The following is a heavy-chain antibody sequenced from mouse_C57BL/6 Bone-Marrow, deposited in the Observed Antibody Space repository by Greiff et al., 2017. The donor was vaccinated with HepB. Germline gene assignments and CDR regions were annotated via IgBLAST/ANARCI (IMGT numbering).Heavy chain of an antibody. CDR2: ISSGSSTI. V-gene: IGHV5-17*01. Sequence: EVKLMESGGGLVKPGGSLKLSCAASGFTFSDYGMHWVRQAPEKGLEWVAYISSGSSTIYYADTVKGRFTISRDNAKNTLFLQMTSLRSEDTAMYYCARSFLRDYAMDYWGQGTSVTVSS. CDR3: ARSFLRDYAMDY. D-gene: IGHD1-1*01. CDR1: GFTFSDYG. J-gene: IGHJ4*01.